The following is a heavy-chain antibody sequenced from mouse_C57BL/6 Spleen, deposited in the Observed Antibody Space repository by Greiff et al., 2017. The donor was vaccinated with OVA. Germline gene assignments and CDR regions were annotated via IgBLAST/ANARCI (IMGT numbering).Heavy chain of an antibody. J-gene: IGHJ4*01. Sequence: VQLQQPGAELVKPGASVKLSCKASGYTFTSYWMHWVKQRPGQGLEWIGMIHPNSGSTNYNEKFKSKATLTVDKSYSKAYMKLSSLTSEDSAVYYCARPTGTDYYAMDYWGQGTSVTVSS. CDR2: IHPNSGST. CDR1: GYTFTSYW. CDR3: ARPTGTDYYAMDY. V-gene: IGHV1-64*01. D-gene: IGHD4-1*02.